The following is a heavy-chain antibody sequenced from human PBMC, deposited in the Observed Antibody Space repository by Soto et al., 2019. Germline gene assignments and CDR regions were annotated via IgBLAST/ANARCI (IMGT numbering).Heavy chain of an antibody. CDR2: MNPNSGNT. V-gene: IGHV1-8*01. CDR3: ARSSMNYYGSGSYYNWFDP. J-gene: IGHJ5*02. CDR1: GYTFTSYD. D-gene: IGHD3-10*01. Sequence: ASVKVSCKASGYTFTSYDINWVRQATGQGLEWMGWMNPNSGNTGYAQKFQGRVTMTRNTSISTAYMELSSLRSEDTAVYYCARSSMNYYGSGSYYNWFDPWGQGTLVTVSS.